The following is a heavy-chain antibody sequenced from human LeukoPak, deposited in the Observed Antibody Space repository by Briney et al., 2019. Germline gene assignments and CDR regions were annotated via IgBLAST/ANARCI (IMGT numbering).Heavy chain of an antibody. Sequence: ASVKVSCKASGYTFINYAITWVRQAPGQGLEWMGWISVNNGNTNYAQKVQDRVTVTTDAPMSTAYMELRSLRSDDTAMYYCARAFAVRGVRPSSYYMDVWGKGTTVTVSS. CDR2: ISVNNGNT. J-gene: IGHJ6*03. CDR3: ARAFAVRGVRPSSYYMDV. CDR1: GYTFINYA. V-gene: IGHV1-18*01. D-gene: IGHD3-10*01.